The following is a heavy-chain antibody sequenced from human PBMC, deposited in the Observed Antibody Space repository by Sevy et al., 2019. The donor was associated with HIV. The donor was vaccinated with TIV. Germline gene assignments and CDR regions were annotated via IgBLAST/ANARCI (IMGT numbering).Heavy chain of an antibody. Sequence: ASVKVSCKASGHTFTDYFIHWVRQAPGQGLEWTGWINPNSGDPKYSQKFQGRVTMTRDTSISTAYMELTRLRSDDTAVYYCASPGGYRYGSLLDYWGQGTLVTVSS. D-gene: IGHD5-18*01. CDR3: ASPGGYRYGSLLDY. CDR1: GHTFTDYF. CDR2: INPNSGDP. V-gene: IGHV1-2*02. J-gene: IGHJ4*02.